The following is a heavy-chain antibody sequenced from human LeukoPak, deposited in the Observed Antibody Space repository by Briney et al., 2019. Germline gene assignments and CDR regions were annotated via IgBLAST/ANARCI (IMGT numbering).Heavy chain of an antibody. V-gene: IGHV1-2*02. D-gene: IGHD3-3*01. Sequence: ASVKVSCKASGFTFTGYYMHWVRQAPGQGLEWMGWINTKSGGTNYAQKFQGRVTLTRDTSITTAYMELRSLTSDDTAVYYCARPVSEGDYWGQGTLVTVSS. CDR2: INTKSGGT. CDR1: GFTFTGYY. CDR3: ARPVSEGDY. J-gene: IGHJ4*02.